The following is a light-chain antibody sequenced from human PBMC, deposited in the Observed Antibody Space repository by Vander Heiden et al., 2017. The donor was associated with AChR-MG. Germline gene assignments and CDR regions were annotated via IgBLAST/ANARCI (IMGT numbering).Light chain of an antibody. CDR3: QALDSRANWV. Sequence: SYELTQPPSVSVSPGQTASITCSGDRSANEYASWYQQKPGQFPVQAVHQNEKRASGIPERFSGSSSENTTTLTISGTQSLDEGDYFWQALDSRANWVFGGGTKLTFL. J-gene: IGLJ3*02. V-gene: IGLV3-1*01. CDR1: RSANEY. CDR2: QNE.